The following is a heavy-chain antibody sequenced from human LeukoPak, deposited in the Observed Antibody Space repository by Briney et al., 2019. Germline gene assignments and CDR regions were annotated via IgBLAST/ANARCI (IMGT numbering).Heavy chain of an antibody. D-gene: IGHD2-2*02. CDR1: GGSISGGGYY. CDR2: IYYSGST. CDR3: ARSDCSSTSCYRLNWFDP. J-gene: IGHJ5*02. Sequence: SQTLSLTCTVSGGSISGGGYYWSWIRQHPGKGLEWIGYIYYSGSTYYNPSLKSRVTISVDTSKNQFSLKLSSVTAADTAVYYCARSDCSSTSCYRLNWFDPWGQGTLVTVSS. V-gene: IGHV4-31*03.